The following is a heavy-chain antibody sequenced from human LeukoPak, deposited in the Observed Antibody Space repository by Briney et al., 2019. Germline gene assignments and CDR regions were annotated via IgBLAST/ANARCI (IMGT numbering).Heavy chain of an antibody. V-gene: IGHV4-59*12. D-gene: IGHD5-12*01. CDR1: GGSISSYY. J-gene: IGHJ3*02. CDR2: IYSGST. CDR3: ARDRGLVATIRGDAFDI. Sequence: PSETLSLTCTVSGGSISSYYWSWIRQPPGKGLEWIGYIYSGSTNYNPSLKSRVTISVDTSKNQFSLKLSSVTAADTAVYYCARDRGLVATIRGDAFDIWGQGTMVTVSS.